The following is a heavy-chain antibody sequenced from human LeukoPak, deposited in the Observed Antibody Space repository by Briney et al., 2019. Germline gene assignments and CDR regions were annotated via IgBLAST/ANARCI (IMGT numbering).Heavy chain of an antibody. CDR3: ARGRRRYAFDI. Sequence: SETLSLTCTVSGGSISIYYWSWIRQPPGKGLEWIGYIYYSGSTNYNPSLKSRVTISVDTSKNQFSLKLSSVTAADTAVYYCARGRRRYAFDIWGQGTMVTVSS. CDR1: GGSISIYY. D-gene: IGHD6-25*01. CDR2: IYYSGST. J-gene: IGHJ3*02. V-gene: IGHV4-59*01.